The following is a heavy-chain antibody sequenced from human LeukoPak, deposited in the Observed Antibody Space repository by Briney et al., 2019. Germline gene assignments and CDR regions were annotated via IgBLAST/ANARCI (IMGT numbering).Heavy chain of an antibody. Sequence: GGSLRLSCAASGFTFSSCGMSWVRQAPGKGLEWVSALSDSGGSTFYADSVKGRFTISRGNSKNTLYLQMNRLRAEDTAVYYCTKGGAVSSKSITMIRGTRRYYYYVDVWGKGTTVTVSS. CDR3: TKGGAVSSKSITMIRGTRRYYYYVDV. CDR1: GFTFSSCG. V-gene: IGHV3-23*01. J-gene: IGHJ6*03. CDR2: LSDSGGST. D-gene: IGHD3-10*01.